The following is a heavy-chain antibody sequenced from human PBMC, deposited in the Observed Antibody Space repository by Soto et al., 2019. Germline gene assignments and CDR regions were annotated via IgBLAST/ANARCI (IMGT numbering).Heavy chain of an antibody. Sequence: QVQLVQSGAEVKKPGSSVKVSCKASGDSFNNDGVNWVRQAPGQGLEWVGGIIPHFGPAKYPQKFPGRGTITADTPTSTVIMESVSLTSGDTAIYYCARGALFDWHNYFGLDVRGQGTPVTVSS. CDR1: GDSFNNDG. CDR2: IIPHFGPA. CDR3: ARGALFDWHNYFGLDV. V-gene: IGHV1-69*06. J-gene: IGHJ6*02. D-gene: IGHD3-9*01.